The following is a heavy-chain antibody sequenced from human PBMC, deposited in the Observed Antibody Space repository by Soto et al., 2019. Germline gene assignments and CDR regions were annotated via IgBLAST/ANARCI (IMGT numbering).Heavy chain of an antibody. J-gene: IGHJ5*02. D-gene: IGHD1-26*01. CDR2: IYYSGST. CDR1: GGSISSGGYY. Sequence: SETLSLTCTVSGGSISSGGYYWSWIRQHPGKGLEWIGYIYYSGSTYYNPSLKSRVTISVDTSKNQFSLKLSSVAAADTAVYYCARVPYSGSHYWFDPWGQGTLVTVSS. CDR3: ARVPYSGSHYWFDP. V-gene: IGHV4-31*03.